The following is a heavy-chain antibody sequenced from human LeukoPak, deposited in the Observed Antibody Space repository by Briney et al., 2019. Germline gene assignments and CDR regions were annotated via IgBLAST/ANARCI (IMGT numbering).Heavy chain of an antibody. CDR2: ISYDGSNK. CDR1: GFTFSSYA. J-gene: IGHJ4*02. Sequence: GRSLRLSCAASGFTFSSYAMHWVRQAPGKGLEWVAVISYDGSNKYYADSVKGRFTISRDNSKNTLYLQMNSLRAEDTAVYYCARDLNPYYYDSSGSLDYWGQGTLVTVSS. CDR3: ARDLNPYYYDSSGSLDY. V-gene: IGHV3-30-3*01. D-gene: IGHD3-22*01.